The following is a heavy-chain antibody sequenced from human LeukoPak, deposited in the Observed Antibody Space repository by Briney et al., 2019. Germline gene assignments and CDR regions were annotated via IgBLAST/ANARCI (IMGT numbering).Heavy chain of an antibody. CDR3: AREREGALSPIFTSGSYWFDP. J-gene: IGHJ5*02. D-gene: IGHD1-26*01. V-gene: IGHV3-21*01. CDR2: ISSSSSYI. Sequence: PGGSLRLSCAASGFPFSSYSMNWVRQAPGKGLGWGSSISSSSSYIYYADSVKGRFTISRDNAKNSLYLQMNSLRAEDTAVYYCAREREGALSPIFTSGSYWFDPWGQGTLVTVSS. CDR1: GFPFSSYS.